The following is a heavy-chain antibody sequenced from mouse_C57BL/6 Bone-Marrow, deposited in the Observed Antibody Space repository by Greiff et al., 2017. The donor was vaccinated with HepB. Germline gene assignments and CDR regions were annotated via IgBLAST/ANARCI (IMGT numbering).Heavy chain of an antibody. CDR1: GYTFTDHT. Sequence: VQLQQSDAELVKPGASVKISCKVSGYTFTDHTIHWMKQRPEQGLEWIGYIYPRDGSTKYNEKFKGKATLTADKSSSTAYMQLNSLTSKDSAVYFCARFDYDVWWYFDVWGTGTTVTVSS. D-gene: IGHD2-4*01. CDR3: ARFDYDVWWYFDV. CDR2: IYPRDGST. V-gene: IGHV1-78*01. J-gene: IGHJ1*03.